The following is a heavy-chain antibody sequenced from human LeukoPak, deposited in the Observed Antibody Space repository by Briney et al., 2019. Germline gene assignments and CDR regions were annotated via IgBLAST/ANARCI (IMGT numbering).Heavy chain of an antibody. V-gene: IGHV3-7*04. CDR3: ARAYYYDSSGYYPFGY. Sequence: AGGSLRLSCAASGFTFSSYWMSWVRQAPGKGLEWVANIKQDGSEKYYVDSVKGRFTISRDNAKNSLYLQMNSLRAEDTAVNYCARAYYYDSSGYYPFGYWGQGTLVTVSS. J-gene: IGHJ4*02. CDR2: IKQDGSEK. D-gene: IGHD3-22*01. CDR1: GFTFSSYW.